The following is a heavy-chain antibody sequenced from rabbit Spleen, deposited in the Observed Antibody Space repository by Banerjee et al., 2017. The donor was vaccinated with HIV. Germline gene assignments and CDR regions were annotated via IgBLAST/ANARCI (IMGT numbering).Heavy chain of an antibody. D-gene: IGHD1-1*01. Sequence: QSLEESGGDLVKPGASLTLTCTASGFSFSSRYYMCWVRQAPGKGLEWIACIAGSSSGFTYSATWAKGRFIMSRTSSTTVTLQMTSLTAADTATYFCARDLVAVIGWNFNLWGQGTLVTVS. J-gene: IGHJ4*01. CDR3: ARDLVAVIGWNFNL. CDR2: IAGSSSGFT. CDR1: GFSFSSRYY. V-gene: IGHV1S40*01.